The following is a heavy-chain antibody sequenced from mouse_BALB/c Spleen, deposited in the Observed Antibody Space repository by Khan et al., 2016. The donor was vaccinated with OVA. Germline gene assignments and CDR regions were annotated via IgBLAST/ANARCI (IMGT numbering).Heavy chain of an antibody. D-gene: IGHD2-14*01. J-gene: IGHJ4*01. Sequence: VQLQQSGTVLARPGASVKMSCKASGYRFSSYWMHWVKQRPGQGLEWIGALYPGNSDPKSNQKVKDKAKLTAVTSASTAYMELSSLTSEDSAVYYCIRFPDRPGDVLDYWGQGTSVTVSS. CDR1: GYRFSSYW. CDR3: IRFPDRPGDVLDY. V-gene: IGHV1-5*01. CDR2: LYPGNSDP.